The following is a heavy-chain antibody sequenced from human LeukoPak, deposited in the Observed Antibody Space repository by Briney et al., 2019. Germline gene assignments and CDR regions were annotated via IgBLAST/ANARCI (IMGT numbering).Heavy chain of an antibody. Sequence: SVKVSCKASGGTFISYAISWVRQAPGQGLEWMGGIIPIFGTANYAQKFQGRVTITSDKSTSTAYMELSSLRAEDTAVYYCARSSIIAAAGPYYFDYWGQGTLVTVSS. CDR1: GGTFISYA. J-gene: IGHJ4*02. D-gene: IGHD6-13*01. CDR2: IIPIFGTA. V-gene: IGHV1-69*06. CDR3: ARSSIIAAAGPYYFDY.